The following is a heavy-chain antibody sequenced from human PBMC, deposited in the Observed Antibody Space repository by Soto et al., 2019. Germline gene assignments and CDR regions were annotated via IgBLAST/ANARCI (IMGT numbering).Heavy chain of an antibody. Sequence: SETLSLTCTVSGGSISGYYWSWIRQPPGKGLEWIGYIYYSGSTGYNPSLRRRLTISEDTSKKQFSLRLTSVTAADTAVYYCAREDNRGNKFFDSWGQGTLLSISS. V-gene: IGHV4-59*01. J-gene: IGHJ4*02. CDR3: AREDNRGNKFFDS. D-gene: IGHD1-20*01. CDR2: IYYSGST. CDR1: GGSISGYY.